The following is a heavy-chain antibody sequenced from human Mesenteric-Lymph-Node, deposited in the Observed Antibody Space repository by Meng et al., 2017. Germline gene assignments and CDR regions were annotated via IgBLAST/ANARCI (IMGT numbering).Heavy chain of an antibody. Sequence: QVQPQQSGPGLVKPSQTPSPPWSISEESVSSNSAAWNWIRQSPSRGLEWLGRTYYRSKWYNGYAVSVKSRITINPDTSKNQFSLQLNSVTPEDTAVYYCGRGGGSYYHFDYWGQGTLVTVSS. CDR1: EESVSSNSAA. J-gene: IGHJ4*02. D-gene: IGHD1-26*01. V-gene: IGHV6-1*02. CDR3: GRGGGSYYHFDY. CDR2: TYYRSKWYN.